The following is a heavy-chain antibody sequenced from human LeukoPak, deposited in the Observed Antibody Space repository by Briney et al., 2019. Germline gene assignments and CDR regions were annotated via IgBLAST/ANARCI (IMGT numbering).Heavy chain of an antibody. D-gene: IGHD3-16*02. Sequence: PGGSLRLSCAASGFTSSRHWMTWVRQAPGKGLEWVANIKEDGSEQYYVDSIKGRFTISRDNAKNSLYLQMSSLRAEDTAIYYCVRETVSVITDFDYWGQGTLVTVSS. V-gene: IGHV3-7*01. CDR3: VRETVSVITDFDY. J-gene: IGHJ4*02. CDR2: IKEDGSEQ. CDR1: GFTSSRHW.